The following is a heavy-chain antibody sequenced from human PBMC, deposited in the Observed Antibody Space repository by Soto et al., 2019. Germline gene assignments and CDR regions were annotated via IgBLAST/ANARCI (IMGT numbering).Heavy chain of an antibody. V-gene: IGHV4-59*01. CDR1: GGSISSYY. Sequence: SETLSLTCTVSGGSISSYYWSWIRQPPGKGLEWFGYIYYSGSTNYNPSLKSRVTISVDTSKNQFSLKLSPVTAADTAVYYCARALGPQLWFNRGNWFDPWGQGTLVTVSS. D-gene: IGHD5-18*01. J-gene: IGHJ5*02. CDR2: IYYSGST. CDR3: ARALGPQLWFNRGNWFDP.